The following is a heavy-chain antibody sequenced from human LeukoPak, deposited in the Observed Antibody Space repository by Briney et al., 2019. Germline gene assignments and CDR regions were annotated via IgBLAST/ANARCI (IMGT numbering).Heavy chain of an antibody. V-gene: IGHV3-33*08. Sequence: PGGSLRLSCAASGFTFSSYGMSWVRQAPGKGLEWVALVWYDGSNKYYTDSVKGRFTISRDNSKNTLHLQMNSLRADDTAVYYCARGPSYYGSGSYFYWGQGTLVTVSS. D-gene: IGHD3-10*01. J-gene: IGHJ4*02. CDR1: GFTFSSYG. CDR3: ARGPSYYGSGSYFY. CDR2: VWYDGSNK.